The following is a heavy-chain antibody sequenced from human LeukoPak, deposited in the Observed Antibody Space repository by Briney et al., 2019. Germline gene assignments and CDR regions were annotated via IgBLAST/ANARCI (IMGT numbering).Heavy chain of an antibody. Sequence: PGGSLRPSCAASGFTFSSYAMSWVRQAPGKGLEWVSAISGSGGSTYYADSVKGRFTISRDNSKNTLYLQMNSLRAEDTAVYYCAENTEYYDSSGYEHYWGQGTLVTVSS. J-gene: IGHJ4*02. D-gene: IGHD3-22*01. CDR1: GFTFSSYA. CDR2: ISGSGGST. CDR3: AENTEYYDSSGYEHY. V-gene: IGHV3-23*01.